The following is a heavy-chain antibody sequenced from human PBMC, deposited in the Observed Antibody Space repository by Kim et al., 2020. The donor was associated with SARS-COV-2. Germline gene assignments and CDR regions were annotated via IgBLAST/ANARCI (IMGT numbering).Heavy chain of an antibody. CDR3: ARDNLSLYYDILTGYYSYPLYYYGMDV. J-gene: IGHJ6*02. V-gene: IGHV3-7*01. CDR2: IKQDGSEK. Sequence: GGSLRLSCAASGFTFSSYWMSWVRQAPGKGLEWVANIKQDGSEKYYVDSVKGRFTISRDNAKNSLYLQMNSLRAEDTAVYYCARDNLSLYYDILTGYYSYPLYYYGMDVWGQGTTVTVSS. CDR1: GFTFSSYW. D-gene: IGHD3-9*01.